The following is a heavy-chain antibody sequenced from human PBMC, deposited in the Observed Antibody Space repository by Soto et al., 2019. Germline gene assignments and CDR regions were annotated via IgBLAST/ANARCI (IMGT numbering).Heavy chain of an antibody. CDR2: ISYDGNNE. CDR3: ARTLPAMHGNWFDP. CDR1: GFTFSNYA. J-gene: IGHJ5*02. V-gene: IGHV3-30-3*01. D-gene: IGHD2-2*01. Sequence: GGSLRLSCVASGFTFSNYAMHWVRQAPGKGLEWVAFISYDGNNEYHADSVKGRFTISRDNSKNTLYMQVNSLRSDDTAVYYCARTLPAMHGNWFDPWGQGTLVTVSS.